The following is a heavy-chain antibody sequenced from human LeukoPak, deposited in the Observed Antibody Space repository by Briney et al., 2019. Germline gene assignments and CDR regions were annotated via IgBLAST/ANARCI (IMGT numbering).Heavy chain of an antibody. CDR2: ISGSGGST. CDR3: ARVYYASWSGQPLSQHSLDP. J-gene: IGHJ5*02. V-gene: IGHV3-23*01. CDR1: GFTFSSYG. D-gene: IGHD3-3*01. Sequence: GGSLRLSCAASGFTFSSYGMSWVRQAPGKGLEWVSTISGSGGSTYYADSVKGRFAISRDKAKNSLYLQMNGLRVEDTAVYYCARVYYASWSGQPLSQHSLDPWGQGTLVTVSS.